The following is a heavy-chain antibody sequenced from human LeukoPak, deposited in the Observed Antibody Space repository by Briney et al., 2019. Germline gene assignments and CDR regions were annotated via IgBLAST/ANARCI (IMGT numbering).Heavy chain of an antibody. CDR3: AREDISVPGSYYYYYGMDV. J-gene: IGHJ6*02. Sequence: SETLSLTCTVSGGSISRGSYYWSWIRQPAGKGLEWIGRIYTSGSTNYNPSLKSRVTISVDTSKNQFSLKLSSVTAADTAVYYCAREDISVPGSYYYYYGMDVWGQGTTVTVSS. CDR1: GGSISRGSYY. CDR2: IYTSGST. D-gene: IGHD3-22*01. V-gene: IGHV4-61*02.